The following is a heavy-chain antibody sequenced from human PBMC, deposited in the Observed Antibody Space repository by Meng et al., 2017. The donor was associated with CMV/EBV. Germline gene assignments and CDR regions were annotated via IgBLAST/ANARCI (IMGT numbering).Heavy chain of an antibody. CDR1: GGSFSGYD. CDR2: INHSGST. Sequence: QVRLQPWGAGRLKPSETPSPTGAVHGGSFSGYDWRRIRQPPGKGLEWIGEINHSGSTNYNPSLKSRVAISVDTSKNQFSLKLSSVTAADTAVYYCASSLTYPDYWGQGTLVTVSS. J-gene: IGHJ4*02. CDR3: ASSLTYPDY. D-gene: IGHD2-15*01. V-gene: IGHV4-34*01.